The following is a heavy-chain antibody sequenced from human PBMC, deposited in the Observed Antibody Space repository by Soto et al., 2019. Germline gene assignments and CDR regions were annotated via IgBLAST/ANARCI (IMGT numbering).Heavy chain of an antibody. CDR1: GYTFTSYA. V-gene: IGHV1-3*05. D-gene: IGHD2-21*02. CDR2: INAGNGNT. CDR3: AMSIVVVTAVDY. Sequence: QVQLVQSGAEEKKPGASVKVSCKASGYTFTSYAMHWVRQAPGQRLEWMGWINAGNGNTKYSQKFQGRVTITRDTSASTTYRELSSMRSEDTAVYYCAMSIVVVTAVDYWGQGTLVTVSS. J-gene: IGHJ4*02.